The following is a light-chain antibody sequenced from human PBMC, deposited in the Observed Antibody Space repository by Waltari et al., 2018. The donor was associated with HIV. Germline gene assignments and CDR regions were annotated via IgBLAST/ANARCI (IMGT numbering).Light chain of an antibody. V-gene: IGLV1-51*01. CDR2: PNN. J-gene: IGLJ3*02. Sequence: QSVLTQPPSVSAAPGQKVTTSCSGGSSNVAYYSVSWYQQFPGSAPKRLLYPNNKRPSGIPYRFFGSKSGTSGILDIIGLQTGDEADYYCGTWDRSLRIWVFGGGTKLTVL. CDR1: SSNVAYYS. CDR3: GTWDRSLRIWV.